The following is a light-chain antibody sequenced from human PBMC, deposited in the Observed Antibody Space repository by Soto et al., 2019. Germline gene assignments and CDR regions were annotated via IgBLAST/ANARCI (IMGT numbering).Light chain of an antibody. J-gene: IGLJ2*01. V-gene: IGLV4-69*02. CDR2: LNSDGSH. CDR1: SGHSSYA. CDR3: QTWGTGIQV. Sequence: QSVLTQPPSASASLGASVKPTCTLSSGHSSYAIAWHQQQPEKGPRYLMKLNSDGSHNKGDGIPDRFSGSSSGTERYLTISSLQSEDEADYYCQTWGTGIQVFGGGTKLTVL.